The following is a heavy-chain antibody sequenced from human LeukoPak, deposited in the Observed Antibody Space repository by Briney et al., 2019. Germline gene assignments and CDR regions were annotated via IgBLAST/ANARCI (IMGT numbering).Heavy chain of an antibody. J-gene: IGHJ3*02. CDR3: ARDRGSYAHDAFDM. CDR1: GGSISSYY. V-gene: IGHV4-59*01. D-gene: IGHD1-26*01. Sequence: SETLSLTCIVSGGSISSYYWSWIRQPPGKGLEWIGYIYYSGSTNYNPSLKSRVTVSVDTSKNQFSLKLSSVTAADTAVYYCARDRGSYAHDAFDMWGQGTMVTVSS. CDR2: IYYSGST.